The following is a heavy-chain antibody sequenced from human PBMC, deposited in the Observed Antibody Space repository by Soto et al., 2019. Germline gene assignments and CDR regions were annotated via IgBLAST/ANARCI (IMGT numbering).Heavy chain of an antibody. CDR2: TSPYNGNT. V-gene: IGHV1-18*01. CDR1: GYTFTSYG. D-gene: IGHD2-2*02. Sequence: ASVKVSCKASGYTFTSYGISWVRQAPGQELEWMGCTSPYNGNTNYAQKLEGRVTMTTNTSTSTAYMELRRLRSDDTAVYYCARDKTAVVLADAIPLHYHYGMDVWGQGTTVTVSS. J-gene: IGHJ6*02. CDR3: ARDKTAVVLADAIPLHYHYGMDV.